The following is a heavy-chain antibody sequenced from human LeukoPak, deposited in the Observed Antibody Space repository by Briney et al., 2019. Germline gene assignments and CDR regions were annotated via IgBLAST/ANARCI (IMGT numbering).Heavy chain of an antibody. Sequence: TSETLSLTCTVSGASIRSYHWSWIRQPAGKGLEWIGRFQTNGNTNSHPSLKSRVAMSVDASNNQFALRLSSVTAADTAVYYCGSSEVGRTTSGTHDFWGQGTLVTASA. V-gene: IGHV4-4*07. CDR3: GSSEVGRTTSGTHDF. CDR2: FQTNGNT. CDR1: GASIRSYH. D-gene: IGHD1-14*01. J-gene: IGHJ4*02.